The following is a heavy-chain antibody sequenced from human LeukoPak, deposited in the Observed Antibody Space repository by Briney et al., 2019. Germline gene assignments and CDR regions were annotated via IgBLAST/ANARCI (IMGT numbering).Heavy chain of an antibody. CDR2: ISGRGGST. Sequence: PGGSLRLSCAASGFTFSSYAVSWVRQAPGVGLEWVSTISGRGGSTFYADSVKGRFTNSRDNYKNTLYLQMNSLRADDTAVYYCAKGYYDILTDYFHNWFNPWGQGTLVIVSS. CDR1: GFTFSSYA. J-gene: IGHJ5*02. V-gene: IGHV3-23*01. D-gene: IGHD3-9*01. CDR3: AKGYYDILTDYFHNWFNP.